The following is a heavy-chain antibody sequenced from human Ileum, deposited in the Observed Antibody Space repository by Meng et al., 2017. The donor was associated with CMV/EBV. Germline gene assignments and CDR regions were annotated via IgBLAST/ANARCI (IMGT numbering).Heavy chain of an antibody. CDR1: GFIFSSYE. J-gene: IGHJ4*02. D-gene: IGHD3-10*01. Sequence: GESLKISCAASGFIFSSYEMNWVRQAPGKGLEWVSYISTSGSTTDYGDAAKGRFTVSRDNAKNSLYLQMNSLRVEDTAVYYCARHLPYNGCDWWGQGTLVTVSS. CDR3: ARHLPYNGCDW. V-gene: IGHV3-48*03. CDR2: ISTSGSTT.